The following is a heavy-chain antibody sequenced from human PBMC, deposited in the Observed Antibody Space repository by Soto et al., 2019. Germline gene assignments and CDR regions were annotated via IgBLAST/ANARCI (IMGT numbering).Heavy chain of an antibody. Sequence: GGSLRLSCAASGFTFSDHYMDWVRQAPGKGLEWVGRTRNKANSYTTEYAASVKGRFTISRGDSKNSLYLQKNSLKTESMAVYYCARRAPIYDFWGGTYYYYGMDVWGQGTTVTVSS. CDR3: ARRAPIYDFWGGTYYYYGMDV. V-gene: IGHV3-72*01. CDR1: GFTFSDHY. CDR2: TRNKANSYTT. J-gene: IGHJ6*02. D-gene: IGHD3-3*01.